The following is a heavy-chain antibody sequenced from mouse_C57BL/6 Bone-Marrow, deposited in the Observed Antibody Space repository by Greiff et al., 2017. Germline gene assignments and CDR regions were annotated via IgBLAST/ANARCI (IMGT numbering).Heavy chain of an antibody. CDR3: ARSSHDGYYLYYFDY. J-gene: IGHJ2*01. D-gene: IGHD2-3*01. V-gene: IGHV1-19*01. CDR2: INPYNGGT. CDR1: GYTFTDYY. Sequence: VQLQQSGPVLVKPGASVKMSCKASGYTFTDYYMNWVKQSHGKSLEWIGVINPYNGGTSYNQKFKGKATLTVDKSSSTAYMELNSLTSEDSAVYYCARSSHDGYYLYYFDYWGQGTTLTVSS.